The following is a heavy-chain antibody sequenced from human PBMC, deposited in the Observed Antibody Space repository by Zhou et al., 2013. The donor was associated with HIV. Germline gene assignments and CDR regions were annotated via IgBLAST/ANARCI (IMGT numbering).Heavy chain of an antibody. Sequence: QVHLVQSGAEVKKPGSSVKVSCKASGGSFSSYAIAWVRQAPGQGLEWMGGIIPIFGTANYAHKFQARVTITADKSTTTAYMELSSLRSEDTALYYCARSYYAGSSAYFDYWGQGTLVTVSS. CDR3: ARSYYAGSSAYFDY. CDR2: IIPIFGTA. CDR1: GGSFSSYA. V-gene: IGHV1-69*14. D-gene: IGHD2-15*01. J-gene: IGHJ4*02.